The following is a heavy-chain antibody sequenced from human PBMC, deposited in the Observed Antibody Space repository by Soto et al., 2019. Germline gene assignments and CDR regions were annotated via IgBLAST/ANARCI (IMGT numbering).Heavy chain of an antibody. Sequence: GAPLKVSCKASGYTFTIYDINWVLKATVEGLEWMGWMNPNSGNTGYAQKFQGRVTMTRNTSISTAYMELSSLRSEDTAVYYCARGYCSSTSCYYYYYYGMDVWGQGTTVTVSS. D-gene: IGHD2-2*01. J-gene: IGHJ6*02. CDR3: ARGYCSSTSCYYYYYYGMDV. CDR2: MNPNSGNT. V-gene: IGHV1-8*01. CDR1: GYTFTIYD.